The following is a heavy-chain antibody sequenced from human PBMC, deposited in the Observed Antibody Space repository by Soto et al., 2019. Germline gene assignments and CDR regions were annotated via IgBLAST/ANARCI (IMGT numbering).Heavy chain of an antibody. CDR2: ISGSNTYT. CDR3: ARDRYPLDY. CDR1: GFTFSDYY. Sequence: GGSLRLSCAAYGFTFSDYYMSWIRQAPGKGLEWLSYISGSNTYTDYADSVRGRFTISRDNAKNPLYLQMNSLRADDTAVYYCARDRYPLDYRGQGTLVTVSS. V-gene: IGHV3-11*05. J-gene: IGHJ4*02. D-gene: IGHD1-1*01.